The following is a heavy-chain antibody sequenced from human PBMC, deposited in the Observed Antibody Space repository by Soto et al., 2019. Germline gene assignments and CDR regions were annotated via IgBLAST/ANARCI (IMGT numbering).Heavy chain of an antibody. D-gene: IGHD2-15*01. J-gene: IGHJ5*02. CDR3: ARGIATGQPNP. Sequence: QVQLVQSGAEVKKPGASVKISCKASGYTFTRYTMNWVRQAPGQRLEWMGWINTDNGNTKSSQKLQYRDIITRGTATRTADIDLSILRPENTAVYYCARGIATGQPNPWGQGTLVTVSS. CDR2: INTDNGNT. V-gene: IGHV1-3*04. CDR1: GYTFTRYT.